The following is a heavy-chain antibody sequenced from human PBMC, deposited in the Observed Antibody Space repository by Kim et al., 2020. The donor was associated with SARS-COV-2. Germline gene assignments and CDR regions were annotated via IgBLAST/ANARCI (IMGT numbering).Heavy chain of an antibody. D-gene: IGHD3-16*01. V-gene: IGHV1-2*02. Sequence: ASVKVSCEASGYTFTDYYIHWVRQAPGQGLEWMGWINPKSGDTKYTQRFQGRFIMTRDTSISTAYMELSRLKSDDTAVYYCARDPPFGGLIIPEGEINYWGQGALVTVSS. CDR2: INPKSGDT. J-gene: IGHJ4*02. CDR1: GYTFTDYY. CDR3: ARDPPFGGLIIPEGEINY.